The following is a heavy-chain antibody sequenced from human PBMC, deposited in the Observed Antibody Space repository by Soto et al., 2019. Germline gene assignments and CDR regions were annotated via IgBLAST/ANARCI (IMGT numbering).Heavy chain of an antibody. J-gene: IGHJ6*02. D-gene: IGHD2-2*01. CDR2: TDPSESYT. CDR1: GYSFTSYW. V-gene: IGHV5-10-1*01. Sequence: GESLKTSFKGSGYSFTSYWISWVRQMPGKVLEWMGRTDPSESYTNYSPSFEGHVTISADRSITTAYLQWSSLKASDTAMYYCARHIVVVPACDPYYYGMDVWGQGTTVTVSS. CDR3: ARHIVVVPACDPYYYGMDV.